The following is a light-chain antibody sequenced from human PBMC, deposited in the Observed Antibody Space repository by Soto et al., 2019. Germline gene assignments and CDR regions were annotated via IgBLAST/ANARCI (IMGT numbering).Light chain of an antibody. CDR3: QQSYSTPQT. CDR2: AAS. V-gene: IGKV1-39*01. J-gene: IGKJ1*01. CDR1: QSISSY. Sequence: DIQMTQSPSSLSASVGDRVTITCRASQSISSYLNWYQQKPGKAPKLLIYAASSLQSGVPSRFSGSGSGTDFTLFISSLQPEDFATYYCQQSYSTPQTFGQGTKVDIK.